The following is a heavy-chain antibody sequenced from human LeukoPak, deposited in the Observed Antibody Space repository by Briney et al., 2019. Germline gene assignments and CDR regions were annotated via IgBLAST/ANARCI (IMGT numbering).Heavy chain of an antibody. D-gene: IGHD2-2*01. J-gene: IGHJ5*02. V-gene: IGHV4-39*02. Sequence: SETLSLTCTVSGGSISSSSYYWGWIRQPPGKGLEWIGSIYYSGSTYYNPSLKSRVTISVDTSKNQFSLKLSSVTAADTAVYYCARDRRKYQLLGVDNWFDPWGQGTLVTVSS. CDR2: IYYSGST. CDR1: GGSISSSSYY. CDR3: ARDRRKYQLLGVDNWFDP.